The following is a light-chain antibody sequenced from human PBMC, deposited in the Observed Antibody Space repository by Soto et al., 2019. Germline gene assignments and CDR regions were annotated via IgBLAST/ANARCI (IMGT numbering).Light chain of an antibody. Sequence: IWMTQSPSLLSASTGDRFTITCRASQGISNYLAWYQQKPGTVPKLLIYAASTLQSGVPSRFSGSGSGTEFTLTISSLQPDDFATYYCQQYNSYSPTFGQGTKVDIK. CDR1: QGISNY. J-gene: IGKJ1*01. CDR3: QQYNSYSPT. CDR2: AAS. V-gene: IGKV1-27*01.